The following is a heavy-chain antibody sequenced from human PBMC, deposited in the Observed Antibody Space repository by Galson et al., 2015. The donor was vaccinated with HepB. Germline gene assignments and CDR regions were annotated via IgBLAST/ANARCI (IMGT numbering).Heavy chain of an antibody. CDR1: GGSISSSSYY. D-gene: IGHD1-1*01. Sequence: SETLSLTCTVSGGSISSSSYYWGWIRQPPGKGLEWIGSIYYSGSTYYNPSLKSRVTISVDTSKNQFSLKLSSVTAADTAVYYCARNALDPNWFDPWGQGTLVTVSS. CDR2: IYYSGST. CDR3: ARNALDPNWFDP. J-gene: IGHJ5*02. V-gene: IGHV4-39*07.